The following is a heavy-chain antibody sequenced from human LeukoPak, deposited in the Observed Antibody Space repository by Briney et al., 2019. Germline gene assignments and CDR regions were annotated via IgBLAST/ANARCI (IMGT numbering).Heavy chain of an antibody. Sequence: SETLSLTCTVSGGSISSGGYYWSWIRQHPGKGLEWIGYIYYSGSTYYNPSLKSRVTISVDRSKNQFSLKLSSVTAADTAVYYCARGRDGYKPDFDYWGQGTLVTVSS. V-gene: IGHV4-31*03. J-gene: IGHJ4*02. CDR2: IYYSGST. D-gene: IGHD5-24*01. CDR1: GGSISSGGYY. CDR3: ARGRDGYKPDFDY.